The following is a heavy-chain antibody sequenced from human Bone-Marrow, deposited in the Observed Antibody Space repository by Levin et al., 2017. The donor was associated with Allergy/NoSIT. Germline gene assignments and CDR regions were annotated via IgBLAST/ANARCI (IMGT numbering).Heavy chain of an antibody. CDR1: GYSFTSYW. CDR2: IYPGDSDT. Sequence: GESLKISCKGSGYSFTSYWIGWVRQMPGKGLEWMGIIYPGDSDTRYSPSFQGQVTISADKSISTAYLQWSSLKASDTAMYYCARQLGNLEWHDNWFDPWGQGTLVTVSS. CDR3: ARQLGNLEWHDNWFDP. J-gene: IGHJ5*02. V-gene: IGHV5-51*01. D-gene: IGHD3-3*01.